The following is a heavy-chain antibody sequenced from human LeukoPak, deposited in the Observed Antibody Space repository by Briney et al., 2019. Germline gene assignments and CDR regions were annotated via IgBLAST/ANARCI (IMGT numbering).Heavy chain of an antibody. J-gene: IGHJ4*02. CDR1: GGSVSSGSYY. V-gene: IGHV4-61*01. CDR3: ARDPWRWQQWGYFDY. Sequence: SETLSLTCTVSGGSVSSGSYYWSWIRQPPGKGQEWIGYIYYSGSTNYNPSLKSRVTISVDTSKNQFSLKLSSVTAADTAVYYCARDPWRWQQWGYFDYWGQGTLVTVSS. D-gene: IGHD5-24*01. CDR2: IYYSGST.